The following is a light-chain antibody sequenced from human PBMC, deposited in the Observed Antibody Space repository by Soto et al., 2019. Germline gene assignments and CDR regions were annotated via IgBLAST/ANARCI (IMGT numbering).Light chain of an antibody. CDR2: LGS. Sequence: DIVMTQSPLSLPVTPGEPASISCRSSQSLLHSNGYNYLDWYLQKPGQSPQLLIYLGSYRASGVPDRFSGSGSGTDFTLKISRVEAEDVGGYYCMQTLQTPPWTFGQGTKVEIK. CDR3: MQTLQTPPWT. CDR1: QSLLHSNGYNY. J-gene: IGKJ1*01. V-gene: IGKV2-28*01.